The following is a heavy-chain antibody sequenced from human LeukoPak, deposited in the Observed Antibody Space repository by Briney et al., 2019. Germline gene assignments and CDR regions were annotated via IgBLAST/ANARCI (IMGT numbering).Heavy chain of an antibody. J-gene: IGHJ3*02. CDR1: GGTFSSYA. Sequence: ASVKASCKASGGTFSSYAISWVRQAPGQGLEWMGGIIPIFGTANYAQKFQGRVTITTDESTSTAYMELSSLRSEDTAVYYCAREMPPAYYYDSSGYYHGAFDIWGQGTMVTVSS. D-gene: IGHD3-22*01. V-gene: IGHV1-69*05. CDR2: IIPIFGTA. CDR3: AREMPPAYYYDSSGYYHGAFDI.